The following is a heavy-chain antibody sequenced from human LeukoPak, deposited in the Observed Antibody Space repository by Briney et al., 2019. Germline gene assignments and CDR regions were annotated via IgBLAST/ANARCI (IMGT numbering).Heavy chain of an antibody. D-gene: IGHD3-10*01. Sequence: GASVKVSCKASGYTFTSYDINWVRQATGQGLEWMGWMNPNSGNTGYAQKFQGRVTMTRNTSISTAYMELSSLRSEDTAVYYCAREGGTMVRGEDAFDIWGQGTMVTVSS. CDR1: GYTFTSYD. J-gene: IGHJ3*02. CDR3: AREGGTMVRGEDAFDI. V-gene: IGHV1-8*01. CDR2: MNPNSGNT.